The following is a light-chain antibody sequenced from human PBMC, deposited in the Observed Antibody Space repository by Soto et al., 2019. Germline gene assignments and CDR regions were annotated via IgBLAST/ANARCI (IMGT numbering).Light chain of an antibody. CDR1: SSDVGGYNY. CDR2: DVS. CDR3: ISYRSSSTLV. V-gene: IGLV2-14*01. J-gene: IGLJ2*01. Sequence: QSALTQPASVSGSPGQSITISCTGTSSDVGGYNYVSWYQQHPGKAPKLMIYDVSNRPSGVSDRFSASKSGNTASLTISGLQAEDEADYYCISYRSSSTLVFGGGTKLTVL.